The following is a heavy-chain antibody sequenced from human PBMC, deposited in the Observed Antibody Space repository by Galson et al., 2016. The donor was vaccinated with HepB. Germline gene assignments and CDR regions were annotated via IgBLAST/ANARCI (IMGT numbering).Heavy chain of an antibody. CDR1: GGSVSSGGYY. Sequence: ETLSLTCTVSGGSVSSGGYYWTWIRPPPGKGLEYIGYISYSGSTNYNPSLKSRVTISVDTSMNQFSLKLSSVTAADSATYYCPRRHGVDWGQGNLCTVSP. J-gene: IGHJ4*02. CDR3: PRRHGVD. V-gene: IGHV4-61*08. D-gene: IGHD3-10*01. CDR2: ISYSGST.